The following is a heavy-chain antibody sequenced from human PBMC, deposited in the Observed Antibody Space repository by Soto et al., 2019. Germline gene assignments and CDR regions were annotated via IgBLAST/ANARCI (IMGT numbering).Heavy chain of an antibody. D-gene: IGHD4-17*01. CDR2: IYYSGST. J-gene: IGHJ2*01. CDR1: GGSISSGDYY. V-gene: IGHV4-30-4*01. Sequence: SETLSLTCTVSGGSISSGDYYWSWIRQPPGKGLEWIGYIYYSGSTYYNPSLKSRVTISVDTSKNQFSLKLSSVTAADTAVYYCARAFYGDYDPLYWYFDLWGRGTLVTVSS. CDR3: ARAFYGDYDPLYWYFDL.